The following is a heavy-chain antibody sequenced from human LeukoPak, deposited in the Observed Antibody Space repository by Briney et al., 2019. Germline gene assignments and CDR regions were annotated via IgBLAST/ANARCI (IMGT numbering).Heavy chain of an antibody. CDR2: ISSSSSYI. J-gene: IGHJ4*02. CDR3: GRDRDSSGYHLVDY. D-gene: IGHD3-22*01. V-gene: IGHV3-21*01. CDR1: GFTFSSYS. Sequence: PGGSLRLSCAAPGFTFSSYSMNWVRQAPGKGLEWVSSISSSSSYIYYADSVKGRFTISRDNAKNSLYLQMNSLRAEDTAVYYCGRDRDSSGYHLVDYWGQGTLVTVSS.